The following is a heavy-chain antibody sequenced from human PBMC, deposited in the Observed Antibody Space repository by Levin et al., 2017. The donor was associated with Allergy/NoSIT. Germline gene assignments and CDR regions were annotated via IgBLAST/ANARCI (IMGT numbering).Heavy chain of an antibody. D-gene: IGHD1-14*01. CDR3: ASFSLTYGTFDV. J-gene: IGHJ3*01. CDR1: GGSFRGFY. V-gene: IGHV4-34*01. Sequence: SQTLSLTCAIYGGSFRGFYWSWLRQSPGKGLEWIGEISHRGDTTYNPSFESRVTISVDTSNLFFLDLKSVTAADTATYFCASFSLTYGTFDVWSQGTLVTVSS. CDR2: ISHRGDT.